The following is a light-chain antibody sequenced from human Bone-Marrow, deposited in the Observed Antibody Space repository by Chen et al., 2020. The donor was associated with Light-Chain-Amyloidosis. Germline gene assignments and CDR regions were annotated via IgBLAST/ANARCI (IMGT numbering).Light chain of an antibody. Sequence: QSVLTQPPSASGTPGQRVTISCSGASSNIGINYVYWYQHLHGLGPTLLIHRKKQRPSGVPDRFSASKSGTSAFLAISGLRSEDEADYYCAAWDGSLSGYVFGTGTKVIVL. CDR2: RKK. V-gene: IGLV1-47*01. J-gene: IGLJ1*01. CDR3: AAWDGSLSGYV. CDR1: SSNIGINY.